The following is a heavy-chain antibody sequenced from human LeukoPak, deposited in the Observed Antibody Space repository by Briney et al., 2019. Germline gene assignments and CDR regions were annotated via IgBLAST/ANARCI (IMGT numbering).Heavy chain of an antibody. D-gene: IGHD4-11*01. Sequence: ASVKVSCKASGYTFANYGISWVRQAPGQGLEWMGWISPYNGNTNYAEKLQGRVTMTTDTSTNTAYMELRSLKSDDTAVYYRARDGTTVTSHSDYWGQGTLVTVSS. J-gene: IGHJ4*02. CDR3: ARDGTTVTSHSDY. CDR1: GYTFANYG. CDR2: ISPYNGNT. V-gene: IGHV1-18*01.